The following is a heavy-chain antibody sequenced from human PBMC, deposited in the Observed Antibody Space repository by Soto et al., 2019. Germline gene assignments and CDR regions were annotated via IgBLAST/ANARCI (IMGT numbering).Heavy chain of an antibody. J-gene: IGHJ6*02. CDR2: IIPIFGTA. V-gene: IGHV1-69*13. D-gene: IGHD2-15*01. CDR1: GGTFSSYA. Sequence: SVKVSCKASGGTFSSYAISWVRQAPGQGLEWMGGIIPIFGTANYAQKFQGRVTITADESTSTAYMELSSLRSEDTAVYYCASVAPSYYGMDVWGQGTTVTVSS. CDR3: ASVAPSYYGMDV.